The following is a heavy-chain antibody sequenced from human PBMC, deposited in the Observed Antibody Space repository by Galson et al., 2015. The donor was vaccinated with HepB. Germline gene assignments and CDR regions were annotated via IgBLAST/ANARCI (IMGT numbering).Heavy chain of an antibody. D-gene: IGHD2-2*01. CDR3: ATGGRYCSSTSCYHYYYGMDV. V-gene: IGHV1-24*01. CDR2: FDPEDGET. J-gene: IGHJ6*02. CDR1: GYTLTELS. Sequence: SVKVSCKVSGYTLTELSMHWVRQAPGKGLEWMGGFDPEDGETIYAQKFQGRVTMTEDTSTDTAYMELSSLRSEDTAVYYCATGGRYCSSTSCYHYYYGMDVWGQGTTVTVSS.